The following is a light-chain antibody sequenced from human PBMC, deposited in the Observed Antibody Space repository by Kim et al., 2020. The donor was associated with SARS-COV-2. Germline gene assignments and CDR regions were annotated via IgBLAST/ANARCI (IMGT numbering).Light chain of an antibody. Sequence: SASVGDRVTITCRASQSSISWLAWYQQKPGNAPKLLISKASTLESGVPSRFSGSGSGTEFTLTISSLQPDDFATYYCQQYHSHRTFGQGTKVDIK. CDR3: QQYHSHRT. CDR1: QSSISW. CDR2: KAS. V-gene: IGKV1-5*03. J-gene: IGKJ1*01.